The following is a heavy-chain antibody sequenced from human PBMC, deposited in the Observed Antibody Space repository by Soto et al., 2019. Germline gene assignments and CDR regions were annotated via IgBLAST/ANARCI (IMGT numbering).Heavy chain of an antibody. CDR1: GGSISSSSYY. V-gene: IGHV4-39*01. Sequence: SGALALTCIVSGGSISSSSYYWGWIRQPPGKGLEWIGRIYYSGSTYYNPSLKSRVTISVDTSKTQFSLKLSSVTAADTVVFYWARHRGRNWFDHWGQGTLVPVSS. CDR3: ARHRGRNWFDH. CDR2: IYYSGST. J-gene: IGHJ5*02.